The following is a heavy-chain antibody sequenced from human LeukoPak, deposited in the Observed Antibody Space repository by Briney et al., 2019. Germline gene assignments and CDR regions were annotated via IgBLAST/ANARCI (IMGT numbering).Heavy chain of an antibody. Sequence: SVNVSCKASGGTFSSYAISWVRQAPGQGLEWMGGIIPIFGTANYAQKFQGRVTITADESTSTAYMELSSLRSEDTAVYYCAEGSWTPENGMDVWGQGTTVTVSS. J-gene: IGHJ6*02. V-gene: IGHV1-69*13. CDR3: AEGSWTPENGMDV. CDR2: IIPIFGTA. CDR1: GGTFSSYA. D-gene: IGHD1-14*01.